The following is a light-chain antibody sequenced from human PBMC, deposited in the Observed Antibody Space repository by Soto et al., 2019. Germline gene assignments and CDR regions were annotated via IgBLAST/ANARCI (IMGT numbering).Light chain of an antibody. CDR1: QSVTSY. Sequence: EIVLTQSPATLSLSPVERATLSCRASQSVTSYLAWYQQKPGQAPRLLIHDASNRATGIPARFSGSGSGTDFSLTISSLEPEDFAVYYCQVEITFGQGTRLENK. CDR3: QVEIT. V-gene: IGKV3-11*01. CDR2: DAS. J-gene: IGKJ5*01.